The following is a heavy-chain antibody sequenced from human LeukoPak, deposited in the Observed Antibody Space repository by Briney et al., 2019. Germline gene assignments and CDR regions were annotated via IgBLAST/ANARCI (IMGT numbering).Heavy chain of an antibody. CDR3: ARDRIFGVVIENHWFDP. J-gene: IGHJ5*02. D-gene: IGHD3-3*02. V-gene: IGHV4-31*03. Sequence: SETLSLTCTVSGGSISSGGYYWSWIRQHPGKGLEWIGYIYYSGSTHYNPSLKSRVTISVDTSKNQFSLKLSSVTAADTAVYYCARDRIFGVVIENHWFDPWGQGTLVTVSS. CDR2: IYYSGST. CDR1: GGSISSGGYY.